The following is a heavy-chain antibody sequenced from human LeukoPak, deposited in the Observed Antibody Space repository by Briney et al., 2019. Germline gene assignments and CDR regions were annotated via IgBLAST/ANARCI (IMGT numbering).Heavy chain of an antibody. J-gene: IGHJ4*02. D-gene: IGHD5-24*01. Sequence: SETLSLTCTVSGDSISSSSYYWGWIRQPPGKGLEWIGSIYYSGSTYYNPSLKSRVTISVDTSKNQFSLKLSSVTAADTAVYYCARDQSRDGYNYDYWGQGTLVTVSS. CDR2: IYYSGST. CDR3: ARDQSRDGYNYDY. CDR1: GDSISSSSYY. V-gene: IGHV4-39*07.